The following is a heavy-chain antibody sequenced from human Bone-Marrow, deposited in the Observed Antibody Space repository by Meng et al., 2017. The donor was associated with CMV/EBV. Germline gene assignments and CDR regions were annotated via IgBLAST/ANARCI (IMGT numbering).Heavy chain of an antibody. CDR1: GGTFNSYS. J-gene: IGHJ6*02. V-gene: IGHV1-69*02. Sequence: SVKVSCKASGGTFNSYSINWVRQAPGQGLKWLGRIIPILGIANYAQNVQGRVTITTDESTSTAYMELSSLRSEDTAVYYCARPLEKYYYYGMDVWGQGTTVTVSS. CDR3: ARPLEKYYYYGMDV. D-gene: IGHD3-3*01. CDR2: IIPILGIA.